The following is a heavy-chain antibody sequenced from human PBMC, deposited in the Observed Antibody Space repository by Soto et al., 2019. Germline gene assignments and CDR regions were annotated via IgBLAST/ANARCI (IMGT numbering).Heavy chain of an antibody. Sequence: SLTCTVSGGSISSSSYYWGWIRQPPGKGLEWIGSIYYSGSTYYNPSLKSRVTISVDTSKNQFSLKLSSVTAADTAVYYCARRAGSSFSVLYYWGQGTLVTVSS. D-gene: IGHD6-13*01. CDR1: GGSISSSSYY. CDR3: ARRAGSSFSVLYY. J-gene: IGHJ4*02. CDR2: IYYSGST. V-gene: IGHV4-39*01.